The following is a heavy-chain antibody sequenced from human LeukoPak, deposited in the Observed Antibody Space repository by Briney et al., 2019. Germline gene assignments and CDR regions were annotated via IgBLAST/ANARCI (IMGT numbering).Heavy chain of an antibody. D-gene: IGHD3-9*01. CDR3: VRKYDILTGNDNWFNP. V-gene: IGHV1-2*02. CDR1: GYTFTGYY. J-gene: IGHJ5*02. Sequence: APVKVSCKASGYTFTGYYIHWVRQAPGQGLEWMGWINPNSGDTKYAQKFQGRVTMTRDTSISTGYMELSRLKADDTAVYYCVRKYDILTGNDNWFNPWGQGTLVTVSS. CDR2: INPNSGDT.